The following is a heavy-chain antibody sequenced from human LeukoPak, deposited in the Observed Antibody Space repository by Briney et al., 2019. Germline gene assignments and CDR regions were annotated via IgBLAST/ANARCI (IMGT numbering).Heavy chain of an antibody. J-gene: IGHJ5*02. CDR1: GYTFTNYY. D-gene: IGHD3-10*01. CDR3: ARDEYGSGSYYPNWFDP. CDR2: INPSGGST. V-gene: IGHV1-46*01. Sequence: ASVKVSCKASGYTFTNYYMHWVRQAPGQGLEWMGIINPSGGSTSYAQKFQGRVTMTRDTSTSTVYMELSSLRSEDTAVYYCARDEYGSGSYYPNWFDPWGQGTLVTVSS.